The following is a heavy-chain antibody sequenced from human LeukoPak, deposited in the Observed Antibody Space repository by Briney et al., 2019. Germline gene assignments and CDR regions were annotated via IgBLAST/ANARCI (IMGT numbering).Heavy chain of an antibody. D-gene: IGHD6-13*01. J-gene: IGHJ4*02. V-gene: IGHV3-23*01. CDR2: ISASGGST. CDR1: GFTFSSYG. Sequence: GGTLRLSCAASGFTFSSYGMSWVRQAPGKGLKWVSDISASGGSTYYADSVKGRFTISRDNSKKTLHLQMNSLRAEDTAIYYCAKASSAGDSSSWNYWGQGILVTVSS. CDR3: AKASSAGDSSSWNY.